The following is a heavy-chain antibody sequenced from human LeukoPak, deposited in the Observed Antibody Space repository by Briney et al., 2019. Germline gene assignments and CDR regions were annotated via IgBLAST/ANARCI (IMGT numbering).Heavy chain of an antibody. V-gene: IGHV3-23*01. Sequence: GGSLRLSCAASGFTFSSYAMSWVRQAPGKGLEWVSAISGRGGRIYYGASVKGRFTIARDNSKNTLKLQMNSLRAEDTAVYYCATSKYSGSYWGQGTLVTVSS. J-gene: IGHJ4*02. CDR2: ISGRGGRI. CDR1: GFTFSSYA. D-gene: IGHD1-26*01. CDR3: ATSKYSGSY.